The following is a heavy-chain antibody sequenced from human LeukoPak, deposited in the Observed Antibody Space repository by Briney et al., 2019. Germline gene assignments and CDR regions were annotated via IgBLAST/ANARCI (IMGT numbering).Heavy chain of an antibody. J-gene: IGHJ4*02. V-gene: IGHV4-4*02. CDR1: GASISSSNW. D-gene: IGHD2-2*02. CDR2: IHHTGNT. Sequence: SETLSLTCAVSGASISSSNWWSWVRQSPGKGLEWIGEIHHTGNTMYNPSLQSRVTMLVDKSKNQFSLELRSVTAADTAVYYCAKDLGCSSTSCYTEYYFDYWGQGTLVTVSS. CDR3: AKDLGCSSTSCYTEYYFDY.